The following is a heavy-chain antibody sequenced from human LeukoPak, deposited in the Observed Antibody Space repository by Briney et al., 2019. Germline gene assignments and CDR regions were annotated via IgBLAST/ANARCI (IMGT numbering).Heavy chain of an antibody. V-gene: IGHV3-30*18. CDR2: ISSEGSEK. CDR1: GFTFSSYG. D-gene: IGHD1-26*01. CDR3: AKDKGREGDY. Sequence: GGSLRLSCAASGFTFSSYGMHWVRQAPGKGLEWVAVISSEGSEKFYADSVKGRFTISRDNSKNTLNLQMNSLRVADKAVYYCAKDKGREGDYWGQGTLVTVSS. J-gene: IGHJ4*02.